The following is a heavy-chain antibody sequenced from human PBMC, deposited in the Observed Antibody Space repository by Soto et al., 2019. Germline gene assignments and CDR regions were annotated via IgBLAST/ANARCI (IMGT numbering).Heavy chain of an antibody. CDR2: ISYSGVST. CDR1: GFTFSSYA. J-gene: IGHJ4*02. V-gene: IGHV3-23*01. Sequence: PGGSLRLSCAASGFTFSSYAMTWVRQAPGKGLEWVSAISYSGVSTYYADSVKGRFTISRDSSENTLSLQMNSLRVDDTAVYYCAKAREVTLVRVPSSYWGQGTLVTVSS. D-gene: IGHD3-10*01. CDR3: AKAREVTLVRVPSSY.